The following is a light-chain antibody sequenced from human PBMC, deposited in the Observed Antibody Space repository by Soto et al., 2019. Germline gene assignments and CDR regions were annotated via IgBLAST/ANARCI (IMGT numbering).Light chain of an antibody. V-gene: IGLV2-14*01. CDR2: DVS. CDR3: SSYTSSTNV. J-gene: IGLJ1*01. Sequence: QSVLTQPASVSGSPGQSITISCTGTSSDVGGYNYVSWYQQHPGKAPKLMICDVSNRPSGVSNRFSVSKSGNTASLTISGLQAEDEADYYCSSYTSSTNVFGTGTKLTVL. CDR1: SSDVGGYNY.